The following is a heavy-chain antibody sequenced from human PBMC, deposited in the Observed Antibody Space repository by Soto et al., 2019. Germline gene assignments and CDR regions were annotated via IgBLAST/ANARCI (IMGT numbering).Heavy chain of an antibody. CDR2: IKGDGSRT. D-gene: IGHD4-17*01. CDR1: GFTFSSYW. V-gene: IGHV3-74*01. CDR3: ARGLPGYYGMDV. J-gene: IGHJ6*02. Sequence: EVQLVESGGGLVQPGGSLRLSCAASGFTFSSYWIHWVRQAPGKGLVWVSRIKGDGSRTDYADCVKGRFTISRENAKNTVDFQINRPGGGGPGFFYCARGLPGYYGMDVWGQGTTFTVSS.